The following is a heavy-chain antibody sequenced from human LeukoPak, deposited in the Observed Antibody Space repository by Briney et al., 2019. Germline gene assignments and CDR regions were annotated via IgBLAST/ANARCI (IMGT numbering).Heavy chain of an antibody. CDR1: GGSISSYY. V-gene: IGHV4-59*01. D-gene: IGHD6-13*01. J-gene: IGHJ5*02. CDR2: IYYSGST. Sequence: SETLSLTCTVSGGSISSYYWSWIRQPPGKGLGWIGYIYYSGSTNYNPSLKSRVTISVDTSKNQFSLKLSSVTAADTAVYYCARGIAAAGIDPWGQGTLVTVSS. CDR3: ARGIAAAGIDP.